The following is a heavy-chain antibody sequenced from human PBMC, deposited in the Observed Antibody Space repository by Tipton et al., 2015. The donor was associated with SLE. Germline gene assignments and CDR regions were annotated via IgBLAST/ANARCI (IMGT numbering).Heavy chain of an antibody. D-gene: IGHD5-18*01. J-gene: IGHJ4*02. V-gene: IGHV3-30*02. CDR2: IRYDGSNK. Sequence: SLRLSCAASGFAFSSSGIHWVRQAPGTGLEWVAFIRYDGSNKYYADSVKGRFTISRHNSKNTLYLQMNSLRAEDPAVYYCARAGGYSYGFDYWGQGTLVTVSS. CDR3: ARAGGYSYGFDY. CDR1: GFAFSSSG.